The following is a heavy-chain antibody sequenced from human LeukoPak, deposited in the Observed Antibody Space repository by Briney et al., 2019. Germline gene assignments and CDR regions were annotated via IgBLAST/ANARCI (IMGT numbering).Heavy chain of an antibody. V-gene: IGHV4-31*03. CDR3: VKMDTAMVPDAFDI. J-gene: IGHJ3*02. D-gene: IGHD5-18*01. CDR2: IYYSGST. Sequence: KPSQTLSLTCTVSGGSISSGGYYWSWIRQHPGKGLEWIGYIYYSGSTYYNPSLKSRVTISVDTSKNQFSLKLSSVTAADTAVYYCVKMDTAMVPDAFDIWGQGTMVTVSS. CDR1: GGSISSGGYY.